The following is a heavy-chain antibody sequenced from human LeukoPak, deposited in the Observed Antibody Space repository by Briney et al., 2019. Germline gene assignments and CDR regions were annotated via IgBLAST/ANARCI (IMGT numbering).Heavy chain of an antibody. Sequence: ASVKVSCKASGYTFTSYAMHWVRQAPGQRLEWMGWINAGNGNTKYSQKFQGRVTITADESTSTAYMELSSLRSEDTAVYYCARVYSSGWPLYYYGMDVWGQGTTVTVSS. CDR1: GYTFTSYA. CDR3: ARVYSSGWPLYYYGMDV. J-gene: IGHJ6*02. CDR2: INAGNGNT. V-gene: IGHV1-3*01. D-gene: IGHD6-19*01.